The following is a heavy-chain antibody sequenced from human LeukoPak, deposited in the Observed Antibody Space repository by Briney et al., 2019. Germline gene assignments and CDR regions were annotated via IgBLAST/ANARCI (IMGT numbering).Heavy chain of an antibody. J-gene: IGHJ4*02. Sequence: SETLSLTCTVSGGSISSYYWSWIRQPPGKGLEWIGYIYYSGSANYNPSLKSRVTISVDTSKNQFSLKLSSVTAADTAVYYCARHAHDYGDYGEWSSLDYWGQGTLVTVSS. CDR2: IYYSGSA. CDR3: ARHAHDYGDYGEWSSLDY. D-gene: IGHD4-17*01. CDR1: GGSISSYY. V-gene: IGHV4-59*08.